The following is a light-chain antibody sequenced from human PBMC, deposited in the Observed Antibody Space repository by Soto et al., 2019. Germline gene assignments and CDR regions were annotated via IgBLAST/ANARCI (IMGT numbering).Light chain of an antibody. V-gene: IGKV3-15*01. J-gene: IGKJ4*02. CDR1: QSVFSS. Sequence: EIVMTQSPATLSVSLGERVTLSCRASQSVFSSLAWYQQKPGQAPRLLIYGAATRPIGIPARFSGSGSGTEFTLTISSLQSEDFAVYYCPQYHSWPAFGRGTSVEIK. CDR3: PQYHSWPA. CDR2: GAA.